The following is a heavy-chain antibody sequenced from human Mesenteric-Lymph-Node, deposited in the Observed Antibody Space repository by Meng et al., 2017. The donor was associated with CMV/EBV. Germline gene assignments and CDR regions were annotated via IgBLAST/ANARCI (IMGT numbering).Heavy chain of an antibody. J-gene: IGHJ4*02. CDR2: IYSGGSST. V-gene: IGHV3-23*03. Sequence: GESLKISCAASGFTVSSNYMSWVRQAPGKGLEWVSVIYSGGSSTYYADSVKGRFTISRDNSKNTLYLQMNSLRAEDTAVYYCAKAAMIGKYRSYYFDYWGQGTLVTVSS. D-gene: IGHD5-18*01. CDR3: AKAAMIGKYRSYYFDY. CDR1: GFTVSSNY.